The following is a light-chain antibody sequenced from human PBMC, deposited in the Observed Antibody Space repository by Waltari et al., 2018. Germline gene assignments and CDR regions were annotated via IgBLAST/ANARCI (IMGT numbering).Light chain of an antibody. CDR2: GNN. J-gene: IGLJ3*02. Sequence: QSILTQPPSVSGAPGQRVTISCTGSSSNIGAGHDVHGYQEFPGPGPKLLIYGNNNRPSGVPDRFSGSKSGTSASLTITGLQAEDEADYYCQSFDTSLSHGVVFGGGTKVTVL. CDR3: QSFDTSLSHGVV. V-gene: IGLV1-40*02. CDR1: SSNIGAGHD.